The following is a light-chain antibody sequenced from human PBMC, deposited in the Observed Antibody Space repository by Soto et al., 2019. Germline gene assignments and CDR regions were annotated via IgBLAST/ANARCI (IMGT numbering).Light chain of an antibody. Sequence: QTVVTQEPSLTVSPGGTVTLTCASSTGAVTSGYYPNWFQQKPGQPPRALIYSTTYKHSWTPARFSGSLLEGKAALTLSGVQPEDEADYYCLLFYGDAVVFGGGTKLTVL. CDR1: TGAVTSGYY. CDR3: LLFYGDAVV. J-gene: IGLJ2*01. CDR2: STT. V-gene: IGLV7-43*01.